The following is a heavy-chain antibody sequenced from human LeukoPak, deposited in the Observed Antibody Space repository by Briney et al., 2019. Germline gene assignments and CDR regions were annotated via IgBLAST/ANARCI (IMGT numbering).Heavy chain of an antibody. CDR1: GFTFSSYW. CDR2: IKEDGSQK. Sequence: GGSLRLSCVASGFTFSSYWMNWVRQAPGKGLEWVANIKEDGSQKYYVDSVMGRFTISRDNAKNSLYLQMNSLRAEDTALYYCAKGWDGGYYFYFDYWGQGTLVTVSS. D-gene: IGHD5-12*01. V-gene: IGHV3-7*03. J-gene: IGHJ4*02. CDR3: AKGWDGGYYFYFDY.